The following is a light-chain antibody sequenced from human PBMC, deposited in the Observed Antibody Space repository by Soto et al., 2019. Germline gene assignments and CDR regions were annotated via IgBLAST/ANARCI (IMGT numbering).Light chain of an antibody. CDR3: QQYNNWPRAT. CDR2: RTS. CDR1: QSISSN. V-gene: IGKV3-15*01. Sequence: DIVMTQSSATVSVSPWERATLSCRASQSISSNLAWYQQKPGQAPRLLMFRTSSRATGFPARFSGSGSGTEFNLTISSLQSEDFGGYYCQQYNNWPRATFGGGTKVDIK. J-gene: IGKJ4*01.